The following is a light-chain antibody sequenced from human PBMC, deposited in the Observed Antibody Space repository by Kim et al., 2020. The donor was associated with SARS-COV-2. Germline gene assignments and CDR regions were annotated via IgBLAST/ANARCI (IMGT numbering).Light chain of an antibody. V-gene: IGLV6-57*03. CDR1: SSSVASNY. J-gene: IGLJ2*01. CDR2: EDN. CDR3: QSYDTGNHVV. Sequence: VTTSSTPSSSSVASNYVQWSQQHPRSAPTTVIYEDNQRPSGVPDPFSGSSDSSSNSASLTISGLKTEDEADYYCQSYDTGNHVVFGGGTKLTVL.